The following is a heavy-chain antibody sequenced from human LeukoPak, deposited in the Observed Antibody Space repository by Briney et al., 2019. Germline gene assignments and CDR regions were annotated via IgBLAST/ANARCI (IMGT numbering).Heavy chain of an antibody. Sequence: GESLKISCKCSSYSITCYWIGGVRQMPGKGLEWMGIIYPGDSDTRYSPSFQGQVTISADKSISTAYLQWSSLKASHTAMYYFARHGAHITIFALARTRTTYNWFDAWGKGTLVTVSS. CDR2: IYPGDSDT. V-gene: IGHV5-51*01. CDR3: ARHGAHITIFALARTRTTYNWFDA. CDR1: SYSITCYW. D-gene: IGHD3/OR15-3a*01. J-gene: IGHJ5*02.